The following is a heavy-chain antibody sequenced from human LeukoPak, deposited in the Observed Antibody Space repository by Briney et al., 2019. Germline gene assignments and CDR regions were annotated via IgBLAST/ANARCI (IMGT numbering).Heavy chain of an antibody. Sequence: SETLSLTCAVYGGSFSGYYWSWIHQPPGKGLEWIGEINHSGSTNYNPSLKSRVTISVDTSKNQFSLKLSSVTAADTAVYYCARPAYYYGSGSYFDYWGQGTLVTVSS. D-gene: IGHD3-10*01. CDR2: INHSGST. CDR1: GGSFSGYY. V-gene: IGHV4-34*01. CDR3: ARPAYYYGSGSYFDY. J-gene: IGHJ4*02.